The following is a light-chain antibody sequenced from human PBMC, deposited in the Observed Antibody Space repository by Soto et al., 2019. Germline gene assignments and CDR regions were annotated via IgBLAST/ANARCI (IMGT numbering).Light chain of an antibody. CDR1: QNISVW. CDR3: QQSYSTPRT. Sequence: DIQMTQSPSTLSASVGDGVTITCRASQNISVWLAWYQQRPGKAPKFLIYDASNLETGVPSRFSGSGSGTDFTLTISSLQPEDFATYYCQQSYSTPRTFGQGTKVEMK. V-gene: IGKV1-39*01. CDR2: DAS. J-gene: IGKJ1*01.